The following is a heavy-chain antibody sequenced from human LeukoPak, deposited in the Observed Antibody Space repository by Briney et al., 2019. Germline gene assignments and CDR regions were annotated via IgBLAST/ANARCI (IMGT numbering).Heavy chain of an antibody. V-gene: IGHV4-30-4*01. J-gene: IGHJ4*02. Sequence: SETLSLTCTVSGGSISSGVYYWSWIRQPPGKGLEWIGYIYYSGSTYYNPSLKSRVTISVDTSKNQFSLRLSYVTAADTAVYYCATIDFWSAYYYFDYWGQGTLVTVSS. CDR3: ATIDFWSAYYYFDY. CDR1: GGSISSGVYY. D-gene: IGHD3-3*01. CDR2: IYYSGST.